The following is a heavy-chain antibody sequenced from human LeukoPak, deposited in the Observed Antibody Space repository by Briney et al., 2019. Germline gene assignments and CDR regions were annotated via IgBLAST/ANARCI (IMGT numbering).Heavy chain of an antibody. D-gene: IGHD6-19*01. J-gene: IGHJ4*02. V-gene: IGHV3-23*01. CDR2: ISGSGGST. CDR3: AKDQASYSSGWWGG. CDR1: GFTFSSYA. Sequence: PGGSLRLSCAASGFTFSSYAMSWVRQAPGKGLEWVPAISGSGGSTYYADSVKGRFTISRDNSKNTLYLQMNSLRAEDTAVYYCAKDQASYSSGWWGGWGQGTLVTVSS.